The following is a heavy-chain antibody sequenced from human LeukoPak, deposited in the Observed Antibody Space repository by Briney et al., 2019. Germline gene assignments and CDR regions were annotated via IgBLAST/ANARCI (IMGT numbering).Heavy chain of an antibody. J-gene: IGHJ3*02. CDR1: GYSISSGYY. Sequence: PSETLSLTCTVSGYSISSGYYWGWIRQPPGKGLEWIGSIYHSGSTYYNPSLKSRVTISVDTSKNQFSLKLSSVTAADTAVYYCARDSGNYLDAFDIWGQGTMVTVSS. CDR3: ARDSGNYLDAFDI. V-gene: IGHV4-38-2*02. D-gene: IGHD1-7*01. CDR2: IYHSGST.